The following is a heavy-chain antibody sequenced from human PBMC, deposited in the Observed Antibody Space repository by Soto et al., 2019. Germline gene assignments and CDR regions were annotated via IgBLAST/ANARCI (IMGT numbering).Heavy chain of an antibody. CDR2: INSDGSST. CDR3: ARDQGYCGGSCYVAGY. J-gene: IGHJ4*02. D-gene: IGHD2-15*01. CDR1: GFTFSSYW. Sequence: GGSLRLSCAASGFTFSSYWMHWVRQAPGKGLVWVSRINSDGSSTTYADSVKGRFTISRDNAKNTLYLQLNSLRAEDTAVYYCARDQGYCGGSCYVAGYWGQGTLVTVSS. V-gene: IGHV3-74*01.